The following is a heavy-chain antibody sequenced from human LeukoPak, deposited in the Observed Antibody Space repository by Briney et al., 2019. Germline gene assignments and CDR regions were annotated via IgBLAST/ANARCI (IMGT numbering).Heavy chain of an antibody. V-gene: IGHV4-61*02. D-gene: IGHD3-10*01. CDR2: MYTSGST. Sequence: SQTLSLTCIVSGGSISSGSYYWYWIRQPAGKGLEWIGRMYTSGSTNYDPYLTSRVTISVDTSKNQFSLELTSVTAADTAVYYCARGVRSFHTGIDNWGQGTLVTVSS. CDR1: GGSISSGSYY. CDR3: ARGVRSFHTGIDN. J-gene: IGHJ4*02.